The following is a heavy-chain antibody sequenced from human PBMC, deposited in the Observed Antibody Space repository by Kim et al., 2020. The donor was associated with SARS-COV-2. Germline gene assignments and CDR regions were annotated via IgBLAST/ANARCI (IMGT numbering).Heavy chain of an antibody. D-gene: IGHD2-15*01. V-gene: IGHV4-34*01. Sequence: SETLSLTCAVYGGSFSGYYWSWIRQPPGKGLEWIGEINHSGSTNYNPSLKSRVTISVDTSKNQFSLKLSSVTAADTAVYYCARVRSGGIYYDYYFGMDVWGQGTTVTVSS. CDR2: INHSGST. CDR1: GGSFSGYY. J-gene: IGHJ6*02. CDR3: ARVRSGGIYYDYYFGMDV.